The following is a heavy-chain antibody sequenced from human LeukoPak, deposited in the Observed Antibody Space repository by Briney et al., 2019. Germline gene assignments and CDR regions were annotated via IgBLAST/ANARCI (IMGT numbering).Heavy chain of an antibody. D-gene: IGHD6-19*01. CDR2: ISSSSSAI. CDR1: GFTFSRFG. Sequence: GGSLRLSCAASGFTFSRFGMNWVRQAPGKGLEWISYISSSSSAIYYADSVKGRFTISRDNAKNSLYLQMSSLRDEDTAVYYCVRNLAVASTCFDSWGQGTLVTVSS. J-gene: IGHJ4*02. CDR3: VRNLAVASTCFDS. V-gene: IGHV3-48*02.